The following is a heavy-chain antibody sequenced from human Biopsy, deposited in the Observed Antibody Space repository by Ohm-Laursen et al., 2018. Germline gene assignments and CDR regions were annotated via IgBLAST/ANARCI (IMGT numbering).Heavy chain of an antibody. CDR1: GFSFSTSG. CDR3: AKDLRNNNWDIEE. D-gene: IGHD1/OR15-1a*01. V-gene: IGHV3-30*18. J-gene: IGHJ4*02. Sequence: SLRLSCAASGFSFSTSGMHWVRQAPGKGLEWVAVISDDGRNKYYVDSVKGRFIISRDNSKNTLFLQMNNLRAEDTAVFYCAKDLRNNNWDIEEWGQGTLVTVSS. CDR2: ISDDGRNK.